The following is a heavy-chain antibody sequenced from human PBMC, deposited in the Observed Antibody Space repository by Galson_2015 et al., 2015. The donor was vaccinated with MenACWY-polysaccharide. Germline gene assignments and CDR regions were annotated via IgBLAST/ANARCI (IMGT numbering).Heavy chain of an antibody. CDR2: IYSGGIT. CDR3: GRVKAVAGGPGIDV. Sequence: SLRLSCAASGFTVGDSYMSWVRQAPGKGLEWVSIIYSGGITYYADSVKGRFTISRDNSKNTLHLEMNSLRPEDTAMYYCGRVKAVAGGPGIDVWGQGTTVTVSS. V-gene: IGHV3-66*02. D-gene: IGHD6-19*01. J-gene: IGHJ6*02. CDR1: GFTVGDSY.